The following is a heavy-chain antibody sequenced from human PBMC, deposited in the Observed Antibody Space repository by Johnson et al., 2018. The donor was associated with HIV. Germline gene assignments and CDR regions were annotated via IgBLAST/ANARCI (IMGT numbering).Heavy chain of an antibody. J-gene: IGHJ3*02. CDR2: ISYDGRNK. D-gene: IGHD3-22*01. CDR1: GFTFSSFG. Sequence: QVQLVESGGGVVQPGRSLRLSCATSGFTFSSFGMHWVRQAPGKGLEWVAVISYDGRNKDYAASLAGRFTISRDNSKNTLFLQVNSLGDEDTAMYYCVRDIAFYDSGSAISDAFDIWGQGTMVTVSS. CDR3: VRDIAFYDSGSAISDAFDI. V-gene: IGHV3-30*03.